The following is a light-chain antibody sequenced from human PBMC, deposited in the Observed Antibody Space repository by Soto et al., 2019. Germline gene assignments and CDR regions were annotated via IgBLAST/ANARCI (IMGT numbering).Light chain of an antibody. CDR1: QSVTSNY. Sequence: DIVLTQSPGTLSLSPGERATLSWRASQSVTSNYLAWYQQKPGRAPRLLMYGTSSRATGIPDRFSGSGSGTDFTLTISSLEPEDFAVYYCHQYGRSPRGTFGQGTKVDIK. J-gene: IGKJ1*01. CDR3: HQYGRSPRGT. CDR2: GTS. V-gene: IGKV3-20*01.